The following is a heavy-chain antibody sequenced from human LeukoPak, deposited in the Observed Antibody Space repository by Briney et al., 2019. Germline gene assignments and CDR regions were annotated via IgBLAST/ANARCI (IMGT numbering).Heavy chain of an antibody. Sequence: GGSLRLSCAASGFTFSSYGIHWVRQAPGKGLEWVAFIRYDGSNKHYADSVKGRFTISRDNAKNSLYLQMNSPRAEDTAVYYCARAPRGNFDYWGQGTLVTVSS. V-gene: IGHV3-30*02. CDR3: ARAPRGNFDY. J-gene: IGHJ4*02. CDR2: IRYDGSNK. CDR1: GFTFSSYG.